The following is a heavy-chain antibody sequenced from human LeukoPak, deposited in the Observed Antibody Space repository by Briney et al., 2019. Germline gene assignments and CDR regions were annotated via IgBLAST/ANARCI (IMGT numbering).Heavy chain of an antibody. CDR3: ARSRMVGGLDP. CDR2: ISSNGGST. J-gene: IGHJ5*02. CDR1: GFTFSSYA. V-gene: IGHV3-64*02. Sequence: PGGSLLLSCAASGFTFSSYAMHWVRQAPGKGLEYVSAISSNGGSTYYADSVKGRFTISRDNSMNTLYLQRGSLRAEDMAVYYCARSRMVGGLDPGGQGTLVTVSS. D-gene: IGHD2-15*01.